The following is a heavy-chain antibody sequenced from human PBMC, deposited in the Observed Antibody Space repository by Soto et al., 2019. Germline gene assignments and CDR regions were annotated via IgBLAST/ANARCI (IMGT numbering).Heavy chain of an antibody. D-gene: IGHD6-6*01. CDR1: GYTFTNYG. J-gene: IGHJ6*03. Sequence: QVQLLQSGAEVKKPGASVKVSCKASGYTFTNYGITWVRQAPGQGLEWMGWISAYNGNTHYTQRLQGTVTMTTDTSTGTAYMELRGLRSDDTAVYYCARVRQRVGYFYYFMYVWGKGPTVTVSS. CDR2: ISAYNGNT. V-gene: IGHV1-18*01. CDR3: ARVRQRVGYFYYFMYV.